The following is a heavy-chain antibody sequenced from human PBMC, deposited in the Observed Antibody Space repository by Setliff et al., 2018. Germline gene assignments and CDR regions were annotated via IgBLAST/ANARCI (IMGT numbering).Heavy chain of an antibody. D-gene: IGHD3-10*01. J-gene: IGHJ6*03. CDR3: ARHKSNGSGSYPSLYMDV. Sequence: SETLSLTCRVSGGSISSGNYYWGLIRQPPGKGLEWVATIYYSGSTYTNPSLKSRLIISVDAPDNQFSVKLSSVTAADTAVYYCARHKSNGSGSYPSLYMDVWGKGIMVTVSS. CDR2: IYYSGST. V-gene: IGHV4-39*01. CDR1: GGSISSGNYY.